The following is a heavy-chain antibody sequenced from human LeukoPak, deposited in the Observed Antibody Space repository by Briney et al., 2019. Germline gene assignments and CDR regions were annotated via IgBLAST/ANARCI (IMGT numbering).Heavy chain of an antibody. CDR3: ARGRPHGNDY. CDR1: AFIFSGHW. J-gene: IGHJ4*02. V-gene: IGHV3-7*01. CDR2: IKEDGSER. D-gene: IGHD4-23*01. Sequence: GSLRLSCEGSAFIFSGHWMNWVRQTPGKGLEWVASIKEDGSERQYVDSVKGRFSISRDNTKGSLFLQLNSLRAEDTAVYYCARGRPHGNDYWGQGTLVTVSS.